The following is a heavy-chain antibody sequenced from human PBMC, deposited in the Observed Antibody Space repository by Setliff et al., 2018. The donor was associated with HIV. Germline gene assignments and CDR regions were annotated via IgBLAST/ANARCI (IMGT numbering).Heavy chain of an antibody. CDR2: VNRDGSSE. Sequence: GGSLRLSCAGSGFTFEKYWMHWVRQAPGKGLVWVSRVNRDGSSETYADSLKGRSTISRDNSKNTLYLQMNSLRAEDTAVYYCAKSGRAQWLVPYHFDYWGQGTLVTVSS. D-gene: IGHD6-19*01. J-gene: IGHJ4*02. V-gene: IGHV3-74*01. CDR1: GFTFEKYW. CDR3: AKSGRAQWLVPYHFDY.